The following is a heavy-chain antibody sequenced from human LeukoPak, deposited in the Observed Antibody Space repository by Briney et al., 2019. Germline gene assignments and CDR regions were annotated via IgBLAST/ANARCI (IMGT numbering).Heavy chain of an antibody. Sequence: SETLSLTCAVYGGPFTGYYCGWIRHPQGDGMGWDGEINHRGSTNLHPSLKGPVTISVNTSQDQVSLKLSSVTAADTAVYYCARGFWSGYCVVSYYYGMDVWGQGTTVTVSS. CDR2: INHRGST. J-gene: IGHJ6*02. D-gene: IGHD3-3*01. CDR1: GGPFTGYY. V-gene: IGHV4-34*01. CDR3: ARGFWSGYCVVSYYYGMDV.